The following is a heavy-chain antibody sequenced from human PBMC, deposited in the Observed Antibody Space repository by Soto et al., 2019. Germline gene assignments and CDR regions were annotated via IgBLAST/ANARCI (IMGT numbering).Heavy chain of an antibody. V-gene: IGHV3-30-3*01. CDR2: ISYDGSNK. CDR3: ARGPSVYCSSTSCSPFDP. J-gene: IGHJ5*02. CDR1: GFTFSSYA. Sequence: GGSLRLSCAASGFTFSSYAVHWVRQAPGKGLEWVAVISYDGSNKYYTDSVKGRFTISRDNSKSTLYLQMNSLRPEDTAVYYCARGPSVYCSSTSCSPFDPWGQGTLVTVSS. D-gene: IGHD2-2*01.